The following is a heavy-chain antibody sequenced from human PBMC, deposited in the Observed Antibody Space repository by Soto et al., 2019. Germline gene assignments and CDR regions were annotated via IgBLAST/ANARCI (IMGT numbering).Heavy chain of an antibody. CDR2: ISSSGSTI. CDR1: GFTFSSYE. D-gene: IGHD1-26*01. V-gene: IGHV3-48*03. J-gene: IGHJ3*02. Sequence: EVQLVESGGGLVQPGGSLRLSCAASGFTFSSYEMNWVRQAPGKGLEWVSYISSSGSTIYYADSVKGRFTISRDNAKNSLYLQMNSLRAEDTAVYYCARTYSGSYWGAFDIWGQGTMVTVSS. CDR3: ARTYSGSYWGAFDI.